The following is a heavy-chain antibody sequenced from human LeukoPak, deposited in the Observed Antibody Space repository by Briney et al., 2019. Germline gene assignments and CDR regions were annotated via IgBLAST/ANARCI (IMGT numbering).Heavy chain of an antibody. CDR2: ISGSGGNT. Sequence: PGGSLRLSCAVSGFTFSNYAMTWVRQAPGKGLEWVSGISGSGGNTYYADAVKGRFTVSRDNSRNTLYLQMDSLRAEDTAVYYCVKTGVVFWSRYPTLDYWGHGTLVTVSS. D-gene: IGHD3-3*01. CDR3: VKTGVVFWSRYPTLDY. CDR1: GFTFSNYA. J-gene: IGHJ4*01. V-gene: IGHV3-23*01.